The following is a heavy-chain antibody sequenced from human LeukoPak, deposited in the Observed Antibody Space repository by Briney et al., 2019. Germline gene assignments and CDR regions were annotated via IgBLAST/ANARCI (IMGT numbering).Heavy chain of an antibody. J-gene: IGHJ3*02. D-gene: IGHD5-24*01. CDR1: GYSFTSYW. Sequence: ESLKISCKGSGYSFTSYWIGWVRRMPGKGVEWMGIIYPGDSDSRYSASFQGQVTITDDKYISTTELKWRSRKASDTAMYYCARPNKDRVEFKIGAFDIWGQGTMVTVSS. CDR2: IYPGDSDS. V-gene: IGHV5-51*01. CDR3: ARPNKDRVEFKIGAFDI.